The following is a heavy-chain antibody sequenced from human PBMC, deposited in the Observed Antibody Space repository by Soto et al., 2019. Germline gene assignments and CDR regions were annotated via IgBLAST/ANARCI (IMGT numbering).Heavy chain of an antibody. Sequence: PGGSLRLSCSASGFTFSSYAMHWVRQAPGKGLEYVSAISSNGGSTYYADSVKGRFTISRDNSKNTLYLQMSSLRAEDTAVYYCVKGEIHGSAAYYYYGMDVWGQGTRVTVSS. CDR2: ISSNGGST. CDR1: GFTFSSYA. D-gene: IGHD6-25*01. J-gene: IGHJ6*02. CDR3: VKGEIHGSAAYYYYGMDV. V-gene: IGHV3-64D*06.